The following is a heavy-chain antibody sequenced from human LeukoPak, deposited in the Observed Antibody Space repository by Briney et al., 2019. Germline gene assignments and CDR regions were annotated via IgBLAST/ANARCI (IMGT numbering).Heavy chain of an antibody. CDR3: ARDPGRYRSSWNVLYYYYGMDV. Sequence: PSETLSLTCTVSGGSISSYYWSWIRQPPGKGLEWIGYIHYSGSTNYNPSLKSRVTISVDTSKNQFSLKLSSVTAADTAVYYCARDPGRYRSSWNVLYYYYGMDVWGQGTTVTVSS. CDR2: IHYSGST. D-gene: IGHD6-13*01. J-gene: IGHJ6*02. CDR1: GGSISSYY. V-gene: IGHV4-59*01.